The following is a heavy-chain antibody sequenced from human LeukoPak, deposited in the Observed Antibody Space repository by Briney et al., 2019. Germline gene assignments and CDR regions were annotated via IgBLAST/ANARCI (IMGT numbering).Heavy chain of an antibody. CDR1: GGSFSAYY. J-gene: IGHJ4*02. Sequence: SETLSLTCAVYGGSFSAYYWGWIRQPPGKGLEWIGSIYYSGSTYYNPSLKSRVTISVDTSKNQFSLKLSSVTAADTAVYYCARWYYGDDDYWGQGTLVTVSS. CDR2: IYYSGST. D-gene: IGHD4-17*01. CDR3: ARWYYGDDDY. V-gene: IGHV4-39*01.